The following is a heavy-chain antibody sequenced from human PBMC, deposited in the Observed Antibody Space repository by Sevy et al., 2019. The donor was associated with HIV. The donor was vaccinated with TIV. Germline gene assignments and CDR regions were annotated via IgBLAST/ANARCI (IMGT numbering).Heavy chain of an antibody. J-gene: IGHJ6*02. CDR1: GFTFSDYY. CDR2: ISSSGSTI. CDR3: ARYCSGGSCSLYYYYGMDV. D-gene: IGHD2-15*01. Sequence: GRSLRLSCAASGFTFSDYYMSWIRQAPGKGLEWVSYISSSGSTIYDADSVKGRFTISRDNAKNSLYLQMNSLRAEDTAVYYCARYCSGGSCSLYYYYGMDVWGQGTTVTVSS. V-gene: IGHV3-11*01.